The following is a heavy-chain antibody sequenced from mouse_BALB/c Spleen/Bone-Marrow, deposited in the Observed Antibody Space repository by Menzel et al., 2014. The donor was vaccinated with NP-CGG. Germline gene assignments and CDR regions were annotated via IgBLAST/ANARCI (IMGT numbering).Heavy chain of an antibody. J-gene: IGHJ3*01. V-gene: IGHV1S126*01. CDR1: GYSFTSYW. CDR3: ASSGSSPAWFAY. D-gene: IGHD1-1*01. CDR2: IDPSDSET. Sequence: VQLVESGPQLVRPGASVKISCKASGYSFTSYWMHWVKQRPGQGLEWIGMIDPSDSETRLNQMFKDKATLTVDKSSSTAYMQLSSPTSEDSAVYYCASSGSSPAWFAYWGQGTLVTVSA.